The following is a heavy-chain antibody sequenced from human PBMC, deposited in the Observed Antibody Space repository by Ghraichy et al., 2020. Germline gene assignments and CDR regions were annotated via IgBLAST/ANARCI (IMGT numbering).Heavy chain of an antibody. CDR1: GGSFSGYY. CDR2: INHSGST. Sequence: SPTLSLTCAVYGGSFSGYYWSWIRQPPGKGLEWIGEINHSGSTNYNPSLKSRVTISVDTSKNQFSLKLSSVTAADTAVYYCARARPSYYYYGMDVWGQGTTVTVSS. V-gene: IGHV4-34*01. J-gene: IGHJ6*02. CDR3: ARARPSYYYYGMDV.